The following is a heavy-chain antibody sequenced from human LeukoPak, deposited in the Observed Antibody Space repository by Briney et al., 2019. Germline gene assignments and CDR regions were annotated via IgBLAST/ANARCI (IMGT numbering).Heavy chain of an antibody. V-gene: IGHV4-38-2*02. CDR1: GYSINNGYY. J-gene: IGHJ5*02. Sequence: SETLSLTCTVSGYSINNGYYWGWIRQPPGKGLEWIGYIYHSGGTNYNPSLKRRVTMSVDTSKNQFSLKLRSVTAADTAVYYCARDASGAFFNWFDPWGQGTLVTVSS. CDR3: ARDASGAFFNWFDP. CDR2: IYHSGGT. D-gene: IGHD3-3*02.